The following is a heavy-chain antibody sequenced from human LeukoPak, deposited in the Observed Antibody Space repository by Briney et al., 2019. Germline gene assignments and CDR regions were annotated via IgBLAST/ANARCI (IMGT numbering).Heavy chain of an antibody. CDR1: GGSISSYY. J-gene: IGHJ4*02. CDR3: ARAPAGSSKYEY. Sequence: SETLSLTCTVSGGSISSYYWSWIRQPPGKGLEWIGYIYNSGTTNYNPSLKSRVTMSVDTSKSQFSLNLSSVTAADTAVYYCARAPAGSSKYEYWGQGILVTVSS. V-gene: IGHV4-59*12. D-gene: IGHD6-13*01. CDR2: IYNSGTT.